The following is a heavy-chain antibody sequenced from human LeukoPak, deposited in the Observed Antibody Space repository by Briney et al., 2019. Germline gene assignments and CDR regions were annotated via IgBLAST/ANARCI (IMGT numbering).Heavy chain of an antibody. CDR2: INPNSGGT. V-gene: IGHV1-2*02. J-gene: IGHJ4*02. CDR3: ARDDGFQGEYYFDY. D-gene: IGHD3-16*01. CDR1: GYTFTGYY. Sequence: ASVKVSCKASGYTFTGYYMHWVRQAPGQGLEWMGWINPNSGGTNYAQKFQGRVTMTRDTSISTAYMELSRLRSDDTAVYYCARDDGFQGEYYFDYWGQGTLVTVSS.